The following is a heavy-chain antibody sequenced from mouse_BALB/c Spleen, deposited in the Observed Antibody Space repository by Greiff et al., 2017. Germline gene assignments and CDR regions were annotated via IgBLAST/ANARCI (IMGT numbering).Heavy chain of an antibody. Sequence: EVKLQESGGGLVKPGGSLKLSCAASGFTFSSYAMSWVRQTPEKRLEWVASISSGGSTYYPDSVKGRFTISRDNARNILYLQMSSLRSEDTAMYYCARAYGNYGHFDVWGAGTTGTVSS. CDR2: ISSGGST. J-gene: IGHJ1*01. V-gene: IGHV5-6-5*01. CDR1: GFTFSSYA. D-gene: IGHD2-1*01. CDR3: ARAYGNYGHFDV.